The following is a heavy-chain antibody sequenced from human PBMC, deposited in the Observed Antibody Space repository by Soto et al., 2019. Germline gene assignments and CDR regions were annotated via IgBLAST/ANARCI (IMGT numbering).Heavy chain of an antibody. CDR2: ISGSGGST. V-gene: IGHV3-23*01. D-gene: IGHD3-9*01. CDR1: GFNFSSYS. Sequence: GGSLTLSCAASGFNFSSYSMSWFRQAPGKGLEWVSAISGSGGSTYYADSVKGRFTISRDNSKNTLYLQMNSPRAEDTAVYYCAKGGYYDILTGYYKYYYGMDVWGQGTTVTVSS. CDR3: AKGGYYDILTGYYKYYYGMDV. J-gene: IGHJ6*02.